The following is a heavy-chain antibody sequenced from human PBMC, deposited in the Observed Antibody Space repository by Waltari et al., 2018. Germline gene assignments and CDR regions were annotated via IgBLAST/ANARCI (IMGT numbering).Heavy chain of an antibody. CDR1: GYPFTGYH. Sequence: QVQLVQSGAEVKKPGASVKVSCEASGYPFTGYHIHWVRQAPGQGLEWMVRINPKTGGTRYAQKFQGRITLTSDASIRTAYLELGSLRSDDTAVIFCARVFDSSQYYYGSDYWGQGTLVTVSS. J-gene: IGHJ4*02. V-gene: IGHV1-2*06. CDR2: INPKTGGT. CDR3: ARVFDSSQYYYGSDY. D-gene: IGHD3-22*01.